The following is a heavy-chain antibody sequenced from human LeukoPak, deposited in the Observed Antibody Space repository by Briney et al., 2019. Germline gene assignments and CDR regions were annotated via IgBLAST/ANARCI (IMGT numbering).Heavy chain of an antibody. D-gene: IGHD1-26*01. CDR2: ISSSSSYI. J-gene: IGHJ6*03. CDR1: GFTFSSYE. CDR3: ARSPSLSRWELSHYYYMDV. V-gene: IGHV3-21*01. Sequence: GGSLRLSCAASGFTFSSYEMNWVRQAPGKGLEWVSSISSSSSYIYYADSVKGRFTISRDNAKNSLYLQMNSLRAEDTAVYYCARSPSLSRWELSHYYYMDVWGKGTTVTVSS.